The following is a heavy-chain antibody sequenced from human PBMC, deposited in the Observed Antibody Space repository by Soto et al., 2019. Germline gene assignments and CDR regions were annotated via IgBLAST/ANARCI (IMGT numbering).Heavy chain of an antibody. Sequence: PSETLSLTCTVSGGSIKNYYWSWIRQSAGKALEWIGCIYTRGSTKYNPSLKSRVTMSVDTSKNQFSLKLNSVSAADTAVYFCARDLLIVGAPDAFDTWGQGTMVTVSS. CDR3: ARDLLIVGAPDAFDT. V-gene: IGHV4-4*07. D-gene: IGHD1-26*01. J-gene: IGHJ3*02. CDR1: GGSIKNYY. CDR2: IYTRGST.